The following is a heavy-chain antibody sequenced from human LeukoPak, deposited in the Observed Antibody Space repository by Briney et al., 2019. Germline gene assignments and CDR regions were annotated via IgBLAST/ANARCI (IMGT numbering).Heavy chain of an antibody. J-gene: IGHJ4*02. CDR1: GFTFSSYA. CDR2: ISGSGGST. Sequence: GGSLRLSCAASGFTFSSYAMSWVRQAPGKGLEWVSAISGSGGSTYYADPVKGRFTISRDNSKNTLYLQMNSLRAEDTAVYYCAKDQSGPPEWLLLPTGYWGQGTLVTVSS. D-gene: IGHD3-22*01. CDR3: AKDQSGPPEWLLLPTGY. V-gene: IGHV3-23*01.